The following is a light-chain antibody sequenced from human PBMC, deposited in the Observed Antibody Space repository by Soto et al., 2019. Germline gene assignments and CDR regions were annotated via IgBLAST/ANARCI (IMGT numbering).Light chain of an antibody. Sequence: DIHMTQSPSSFSASVGDIVIITCRASQGINSWLAWYQKKPGRAPKLLIYAASSLQNGVPSRFSGSESGTDFTLTISNLQPEDCAIYFCQQANSFPITFGQGTRLEIK. CDR3: QQANSFPIT. V-gene: IGKV1-12*01. CDR2: AAS. CDR1: QGINSW. J-gene: IGKJ5*01.